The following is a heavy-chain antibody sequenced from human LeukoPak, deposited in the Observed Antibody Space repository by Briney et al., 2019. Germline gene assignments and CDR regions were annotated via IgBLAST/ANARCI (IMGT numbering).Heavy chain of an antibody. CDR2: VYYTGAS. V-gene: IGHV4-39*07. D-gene: IGHD2-15*01. Sequence: PSETLSLTCTVSGGSISSSSYYWGWIRQPPGKGLEWIGSVYYTGASYYNPSLKSRVTISIDTSKKHFSLKLTSVTAADTAVYYCVRASVESGGAFDIWGQGTMVTVSS. CDR3: VRASVESGGAFDI. J-gene: IGHJ3*02. CDR1: GGSISSSSYY.